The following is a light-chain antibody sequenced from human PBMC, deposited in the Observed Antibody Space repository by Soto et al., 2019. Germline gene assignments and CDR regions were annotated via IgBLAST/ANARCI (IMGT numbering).Light chain of an antibody. J-gene: IGKJ3*01. CDR1: QGISSY. CDR3: QQYYSYPLVT. V-gene: IGKV1-8*01. CDR2: AAS. Sequence: AIRMTQSPSSFSASTGDRVTITCRASQGISSYLAWYQQKPGKAPKLLIYAASTLQSGVPSRFSGSGSGTDFKLTISCLQSEDFATYYCQQYYSYPLVTFGPGTKVDIK.